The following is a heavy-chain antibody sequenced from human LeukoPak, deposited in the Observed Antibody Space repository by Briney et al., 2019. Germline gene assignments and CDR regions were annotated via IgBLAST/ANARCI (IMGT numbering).Heavy chain of an antibody. Sequence: PGGSLRLSCEASGFTFSNYWIHWVRQAPGKGLEWVSRISQDGSDTIYADSVKARLTVSRDTATTTVFLQLRSLKAEDTAVYYCARYHTGGFWGQGRLVTVSS. D-gene: IGHD1-14*01. CDR1: GFTFSNYW. CDR2: ISQDGSDT. J-gene: IGHJ4*02. CDR3: ARYHTGGF. V-gene: IGHV3-74*01.